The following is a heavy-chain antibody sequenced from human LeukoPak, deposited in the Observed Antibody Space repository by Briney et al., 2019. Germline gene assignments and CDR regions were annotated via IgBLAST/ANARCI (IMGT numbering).Heavy chain of an antibody. CDR2: IRYDGSNK. Sequence: GGSLRLSCAASGFTFSSYGMHWVRQAPGKGLEWVAFIRYDGSNKYYADSVKGRFTISRDNAKNSLYLQMNSLRAEDTAVYYCAREYYYDSSGHYPIDYWGQGTLVTVSS. V-gene: IGHV3-30*02. CDR3: AREYYYDSSGHYPIDY. CDR1: GFTFSSYG. D-gene: IGHD3-22*01. J-gene: IGHJ4*02.